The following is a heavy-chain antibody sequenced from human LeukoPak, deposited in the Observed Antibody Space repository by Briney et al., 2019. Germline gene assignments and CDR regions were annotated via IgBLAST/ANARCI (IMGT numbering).Heavy chain of an antibody. D-gene: IGHD2-2*01. V-gene: IGHV3-9*01. CDR1: GFTFDDYV. Sequence: PGGSLRLSCAASGFTFDDYVMHWVRQAPGRGLEWVSGISRDSANIGYADSVKGRFTISRDNAKNSLYLQMNSLTTEGTALYYCARDFCTGCNYYFYGMDVWGRGTTVTVSS. J-gene: IGHJ6*02. CDR3: ARDFCTGCNYYFYGMDV. CDR2: ISRDSANI.